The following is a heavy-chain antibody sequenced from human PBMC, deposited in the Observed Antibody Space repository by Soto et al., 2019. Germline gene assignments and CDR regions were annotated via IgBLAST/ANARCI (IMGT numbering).Heavy chain of an antibody. CDR2: ISYDSTKT. Sequence: QVQLVESGGGVVQPGRSLRLSCAASGFTFNSYGMHWVRQGPGNGLEWVAFISYDSTKTYYADSVKGRFTISRDNSNNALYVQMNSVTGEDTAVYYCARTRSAWSDFHYYALDVWGQGTTVTVSS. CDR1: GFTFNSYG. CDR3: ARTRSAWSDFHYYALDV. J-gene: IGHJ6*02. V-gene: IGHV3-30*03. D-gene: IGHD1-26*01.